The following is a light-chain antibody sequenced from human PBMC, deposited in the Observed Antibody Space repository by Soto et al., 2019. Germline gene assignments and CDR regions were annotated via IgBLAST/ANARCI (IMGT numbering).Light chain of an antibody. V-gene: IGKV3-20*01. CDR3: QQYGISRT. CDR1: QSVDDN. CDR2: GTS. J-gene: IGKJ1*01. Sequence: IVMTQSPATLSVSPGERATLSCRASQSVDDNLAWYQQKPGQAPRLLIFGTSSRATGIPDRFSGRGSGTDFSLTISRLEPEDFAFYYCQQYGISRTFGQGTKVDIK.